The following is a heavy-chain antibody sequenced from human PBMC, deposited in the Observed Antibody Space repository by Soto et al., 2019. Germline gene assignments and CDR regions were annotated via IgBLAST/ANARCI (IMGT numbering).Heavy chain of an antibody. V-gene: IGHV1-69*01. D-gene: IGHD3-3*01. CDR1: GGTFNRYA. J-gene: IGHJ6*02. Sequence: QVQLVQSGAEVKKPGSSVKVSCKACGGTFNRYAISWMRQAPGQGLEWMGGIIPIFGIGNDAQRFQGRVTITADESTGTAYMELSSLRSEDTGVYYCARSAITLFGVASIPPHYYSEMDVWGQGTTVTVSS. CDR3: ARSAITLFGVASIPPHYYSEMDV. CDR2: IIPIFGIG.